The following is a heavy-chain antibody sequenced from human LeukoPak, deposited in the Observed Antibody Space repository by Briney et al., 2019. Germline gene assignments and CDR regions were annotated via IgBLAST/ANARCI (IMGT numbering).Heavy chain of an antibody. J-gene: IGHJ4*02. CDR1: GFTFSRYG. V-gene: IGHV3-30*04. Sequence: GGSLRLSCAASGFTFSRYGMHWVRQAPGKGLEWVTAISYDGSNKYYADSVKGRFTISRDNSKNTLYLQMNSLRAEDTAVYYCARVTYGSGTYGAFDYWGQGTLVTVSS. CDR3: ARVTYGSGTYGAFDY. D-gene: IGHD3-10*01. CDR2: ISYDGSNK.